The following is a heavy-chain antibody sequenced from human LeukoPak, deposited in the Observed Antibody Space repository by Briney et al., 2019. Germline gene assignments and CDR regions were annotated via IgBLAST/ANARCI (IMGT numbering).Heavy chain of an antibody. CDR1: GGSFSGYY. CDR3: ARGRGYSPD. CDR2: IDHSGST. Sequence: SETLSLTCAVYGGSFSGYYWSWIRQPPGKGLEWIGEIDHSGSTNYNPSLKSRVTISVDTSKNRFSLKLSSVTAADTAVYYCARGRGYSPDWGQGTLVTVSS. J-gene: IGHJ4*02. V-gene: IGHV4-34*01. D-gene: IGHD5-18*01.